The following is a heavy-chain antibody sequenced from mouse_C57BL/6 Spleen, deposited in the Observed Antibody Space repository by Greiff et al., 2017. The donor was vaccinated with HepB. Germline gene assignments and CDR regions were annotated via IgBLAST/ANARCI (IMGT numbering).Heavy chain of an antibody. J-gene: IGHJ1*03. CDR3: ARDDYGNDRYFDV. Sequence: VQLQQSGAELAKPGASVKLSCKASGYTFTSYWMHWVKQRPGQGLEWIGYINPSSGYTKYNQKFKDKATLTADKSSSTAYMQLSSLTYEDSAVYYCARDDYGNDRYFDVWGTGTTVTVSS. CDR1: GYTFTSYW. V-gene: IGHV1-7*01. CDR2: INPSSGYT. D-gene: IGHD2-1*01.